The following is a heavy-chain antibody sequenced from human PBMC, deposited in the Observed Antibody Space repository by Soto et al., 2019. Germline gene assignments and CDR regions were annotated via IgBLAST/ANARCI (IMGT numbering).Heavy chain of an antibody. CDR3: AISVCP. CDR1: GGSITSDGYY. J-gene: IGHJ5*02. CDR2: IYYCGFT. V-gene: IGHV4-31*03. Sequence: QVQLQESGPGVVKPSQTLSLTCTVSGGSITSDGYYWSWTRQHPGKVLEWIGYIYYCGFTYYNPPLKGRVTISVDTPKTQFSLKLSSLTAGDTVVYYCAISVCPWGEGSLVTCSS.